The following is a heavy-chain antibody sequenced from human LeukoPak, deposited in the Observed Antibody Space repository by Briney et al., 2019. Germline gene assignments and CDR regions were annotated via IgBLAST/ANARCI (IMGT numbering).Heavy chain of an antibody. D-gene: IGHD5-18*01. CDR3: ARDLDGYSYGLPPYFFH. CDR2: INHSGST. Sequence: PSETLSLTCAVYGGSFSGYYWSWIRQPPGKGLEWIGEINHSGSTNYNPSLKSRVTISVDTSKNQFSLKLTSVTAADTAVYYCARDLDGYSYGLPPYFFHWGQGTLVTVSS. CDR1: GGSFSGYY. J-gene: IGHJ4*02. V-gene: IGHV4-34*01.